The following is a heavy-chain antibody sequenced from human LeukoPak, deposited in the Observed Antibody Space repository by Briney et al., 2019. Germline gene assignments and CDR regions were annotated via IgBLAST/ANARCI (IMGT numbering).Heavy chain of an antibody. CDR2: ISGSGGST. V-gene: IGHV3-23*01. J-gene: IGHJ4*02. CDR1: GFTFSSYA. D-gene: IGHD4-11*01. CDR3: AKDSTVTTTPDY. Sequence: GGSLRLSCTASGFTFSSYAMSWVRQAPGKGLEWVSVISGSGGSTYYADSVKGRFTISRDNSKNTLYLQMNSLRAEDTAVYYCAKDSTVTTTPDYWGQGTLVTVSS.